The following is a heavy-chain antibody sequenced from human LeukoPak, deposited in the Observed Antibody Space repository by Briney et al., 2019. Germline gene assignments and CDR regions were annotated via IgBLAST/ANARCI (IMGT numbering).Heavy chain of an antibody. CDR1: GFTFSSYA. Sequence: GGSLRLSCAASGFTFSSYAMHWVRQAPGKGLEWVAVISHDGGNKYYADSVKGRFTISRDNSKNTLYLQMNSLRAEDTAVYYCARGDWTVTTIIIRQWGQGTLVTVSS. CDR3: ARGDWTVTTIIIRQ. V-gene: IGHV3-30-3*01. J-gene: IGHJ4*02. CDR2: ISHDGGNK. D-gene: IGHD4-17*01.